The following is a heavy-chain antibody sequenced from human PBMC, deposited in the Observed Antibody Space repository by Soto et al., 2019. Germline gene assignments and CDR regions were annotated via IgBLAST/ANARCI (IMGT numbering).Heavy chain of an antibody. CDR2: INPSGGST. J-gene: IGHJ3*02. CDR1: GYTFTSYY. Sequence: QVQLVQSGAEVKKPGASVKVSCKASGYTFTSYYMYWVRQAPGQGLEWMGIINPSGGSTSYAQKFRGRVTMTRDTSTSTVYMELSSLRSEDTAVYYCARVEMATIKGNAFDIWGQGTMVTVSP. V-gene: IGHV1-46*01. D-gene: IGHD5-12*01. CDR3: ARVEMATIKGNAFDI.